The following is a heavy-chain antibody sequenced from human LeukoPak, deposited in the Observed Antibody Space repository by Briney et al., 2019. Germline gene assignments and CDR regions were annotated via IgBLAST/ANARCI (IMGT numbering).Heavy chain of an antibody. D-gene: IGHD4-23*01. CDR3: AKKNSGLNPFDH. Sequence: PGGSLRLSCAASGFTFSDAWMAWVRQAPGKGLEWVSGISPSGGDTPYADSVKGRFTISRDNSKNTLYLQMNSLRAEDTAVYYCAKKNSGLNPFDHWGQGTLVTVSS. CDR1: GFTFSDAW. J-gene: IGHJ4*02. CDR2: ISPSGGDT. V-gene: IGHV3-23*01.